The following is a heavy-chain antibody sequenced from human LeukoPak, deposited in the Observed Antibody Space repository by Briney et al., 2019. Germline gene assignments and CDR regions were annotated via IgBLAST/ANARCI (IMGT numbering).Heavy chain of an antibody. D-gene: IGHD3-10*01. Sequence: GGSLRLSCAASGFTFSTYGMHWVRQAPGKGLEWVGVISSDGSNTYYADSVKGRFTISSDNSKNTLYLQMSSLRAEDTAVYYCVKDRDGSGSYDWFDPWGQGTLVTVSS. CDR3: VKDRDGSGSYDWFDP. J-gene: IGHJ5*02. CDR1: GFTFSTYG. V-gene: IGHV3-30*18. CDR2: ISSDGSNT.